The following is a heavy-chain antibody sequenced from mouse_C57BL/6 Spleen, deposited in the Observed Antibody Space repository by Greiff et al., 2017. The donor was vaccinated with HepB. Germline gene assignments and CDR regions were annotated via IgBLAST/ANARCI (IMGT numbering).Heavy chain of an antibody. V-gene: IGHV5-4*01. CDR3: ARGGIVTTWYYFDY. Sequence: EVHLVESGGGLVKPGGSLKLSCAASGFTFSSYAMSWVRQTPEKRLEWVATISDGGSYTYYPDNVKGRFTISRDNAKNNLYLQMSHLKSEDTAMYYCARGGIVTTWYYFDYWGQGTTLTVSS. J-gene: IGHJ2*01. D-gene: IGHD2-5*01. CDR1: GFTFSSYA. CDR2: ISDGGSYT.